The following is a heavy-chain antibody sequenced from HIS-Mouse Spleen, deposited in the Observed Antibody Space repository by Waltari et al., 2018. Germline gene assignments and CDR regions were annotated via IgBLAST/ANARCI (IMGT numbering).Heavy chain of an antibody. D-gene: IGHD1-7*01. CDR2: ISYDGSNK. J-gene: IGHJ4*02. V-gene: IGHV3-30*03. Sequence: QVQLVESGGGVVQPGRSLRLSCAASGFTFSSYGMPWVRQAPGKGLEWVAVISYDGSNKYYADSVKGRFTISRDNSKNTLYLQMNSLRAEDTAVYYCARQFGTGTTPWFDYWGQGTLVTVSS. CDR3: ARQFGTGTTPWFDY. CDR1: GFTFSSYG.